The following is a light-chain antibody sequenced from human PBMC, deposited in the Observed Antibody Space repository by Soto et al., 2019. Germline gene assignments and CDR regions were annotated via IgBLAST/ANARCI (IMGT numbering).Light chain of an antibody. V-gene: IGKV1-5*03. CDR3: QQYNSYPYT. CDR1: QSISSW. J-gene: IGKJ2*01. CDR2: KAS. Sequence: DIQMTQSPSTLSASVGDRVTITCRVSQSISSWLAWYQQKPGKAPKLLIYKASSLDSGVPSRFSGSGSGTEFTLTISSLQPDDFATYYCQQYNSYPYTFGQGTKLEIK.